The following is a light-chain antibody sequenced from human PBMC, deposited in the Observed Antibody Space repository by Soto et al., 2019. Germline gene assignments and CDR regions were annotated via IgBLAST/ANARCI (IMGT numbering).Light chain of an antibody. CDR1: SNDVGTYNL. CDR3: CSYARTTTVV. CDR2: EGS. V-gene: IGLV2-23*01. Sequence: QSALTQPASVSGSPGQSITISCTGTSNDVGTYNLVSWYQQHPGKAPKLMIYEGSKRPSGVSNRFSGSKSGNTASLATSGLQAEDEADYYCCSYARTTTVVFGGGTKLTVL. J-gene: IGLJ2*01.